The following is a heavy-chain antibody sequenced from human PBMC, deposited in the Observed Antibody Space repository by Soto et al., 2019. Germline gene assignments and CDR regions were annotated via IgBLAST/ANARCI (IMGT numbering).Heavy chain of an antibody. Sequence: RLSCAASGFTFSSYAMCWVRQAPGKGLEWVSAISGSGGSTYYADSVKGRFTISRDNSKNKLYLQRNSLRAEDTGVYYCAKGEYDFWSGSYSGYYYGMDVWGLGTTVTVAS. V-gene: IGHV3-23*01. CDR1: GFTFSSYA. J-gene: IGHJ6*02. D-gene: IGHD3-3*01. CDR2: ISGSGGST. CDR3: AKGEYDFWSGSYSGYYYGMDV.